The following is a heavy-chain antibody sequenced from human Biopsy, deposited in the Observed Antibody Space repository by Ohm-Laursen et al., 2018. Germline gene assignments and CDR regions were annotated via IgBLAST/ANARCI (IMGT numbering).Heavy chain of an antibody. V-gene: IGHV3-33*08. J-gene: IGHJ4*02. Sequence: SLRLSCTASGFTFNNYGMQWVRQAPGKGLEWVAFIFYDGSNTYYADSVKGRFTISRDNSRDTLYLQMNSLRAEDTAVYYCARAYPPPGRRLVVVAGDFDCWGQGTRVTVSS. CDR1: GFTFNNYG. D-gene: IGHD2-15*01. CDR3: ARAYPPPGRRLVVVAGDFDC. CDR2: IFYDGSNT.